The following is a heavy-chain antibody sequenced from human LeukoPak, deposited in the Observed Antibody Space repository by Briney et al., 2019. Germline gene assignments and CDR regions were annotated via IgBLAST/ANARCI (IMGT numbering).Heavy chain of an antibody. CDR2: VNHRGDT. CDR3: ARGPTISETGYFDY. J-gene: IGHJ4*03. V-gene: IGHV4-34*01. CDR1: GGSFSAY. Sequence: PSETLSLTCAVYGGSFSAYWSWIRQSPGKGLRWIAEVNHRGDTNYNPSVKGRVTISVDTSKNQFSLKVTSLTAADTAVYYCARGPTISETGYFDYWGQGTLVTVSS. D-gene: IGHD1-1*01.